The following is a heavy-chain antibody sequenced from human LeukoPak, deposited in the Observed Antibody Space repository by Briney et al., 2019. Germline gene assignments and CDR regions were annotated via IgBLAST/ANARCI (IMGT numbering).Heavy chain of an antibody. V-gene: IGHV4-31*03. CDR1: GGSISSGGYY. J-gene: IGHJ4*02. CDR3: ASFHAHRNFPAIYYFDY. CDR2: IYYSGST. D-gene: IGHD1-1*01. Sequence: SETLSLTCTVSGGSISSGGYYWSWIRQHPGKGLEWIGYIYYSGSTYYNPPLKSRVTISVDTSKNQFSLKLSSVTAADTAVYYSASFHAHRNFPAIYYFDYWGQGTLVTVSS.